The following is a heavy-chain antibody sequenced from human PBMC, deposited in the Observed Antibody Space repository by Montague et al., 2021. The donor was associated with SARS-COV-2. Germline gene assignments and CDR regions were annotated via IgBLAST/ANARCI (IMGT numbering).Heavy chain of an antibody. V-gene: IGHV4-39*01. CDR3: ARRVIGTTVHYYYGMDV. CDR2: IYYSGST. CDR1: GGSISSSSYY. Sequence: SETRSLTCTVSGGSISSSSYYWGWIRQPPGKGLEWIGSIYYSGSTYYNPSLKSRVTISVDTSKNQFSLKLSSVTAADTAVYYCARRVIGTTVHYYYGMDVWGQGTTVTVSS. J-gene: IGHJ6*02. D-gene: IGHD1-20*01.